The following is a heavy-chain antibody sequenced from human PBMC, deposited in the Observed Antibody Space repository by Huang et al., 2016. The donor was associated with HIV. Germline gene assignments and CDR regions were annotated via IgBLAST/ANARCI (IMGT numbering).Heavy chain of an antibody. CDR1: GYTFSSFG. CDR3: ARGGGIQLWLLGYYYMDV. V-gene: IGHV1-18*01. J-gene: IGHJ6*03. D-gene: IGHD5-18*01. Sequence: QVQLVQSGAEVKKPGASVKVSCKASGYTFSSFGISWVRQAPGQGPEGGGWIIVYNGNTKFAQKFQGRLTMTTDTSTSTAYMELRSLRSDDTAVYYCARGGGIQLWLLGYYYMDVWGNGTTVTVSS. CDR2: IIVYNGNT.